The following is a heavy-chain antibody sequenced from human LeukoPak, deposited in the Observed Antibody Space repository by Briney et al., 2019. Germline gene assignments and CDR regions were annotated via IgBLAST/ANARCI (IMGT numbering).Heavy chain of an antibody. CDR2: IKQDGSEK. J-gene: IGHJ4*02. D-gene: IGHD3-10*01. V-gene: IGHV3-7*01. CDR1: GFTFSSYW. Sequence: GGSLRLSYAASGFTFSSYWMSWVRQAPGKGLEWVANIKQDGSEKYYVDSVKGRFTISRAKAKNSLYLQMNSLRAEDTAVYYCARDELLWFGELYPSFDYWGQGTLVTVSS. CDR3: ARDELLWFGELYPSFDY.